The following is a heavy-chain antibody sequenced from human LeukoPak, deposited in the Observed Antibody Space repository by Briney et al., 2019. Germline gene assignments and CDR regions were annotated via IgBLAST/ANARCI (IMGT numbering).Heavy chain of an antibody. J-gene: IGHJ5*02. CDR1: GFTFSSYG. CDR3: AKGAKRVVGATTHWIDP. CDR2: ISYDGSNK. V-gene: IGHV3-30*18. D-gene: IGHD1-26*01. Sequence: PGRSLRLSCAASGFTFSSYGMHWVRQAPGKGLEWVAVISYDGSNKKYADSVKGRFTISRDNSKNTLYLQMNSLRAEDTAVYYCAKGAKRVVGATTHWIDPWGQGTLVTVSS.